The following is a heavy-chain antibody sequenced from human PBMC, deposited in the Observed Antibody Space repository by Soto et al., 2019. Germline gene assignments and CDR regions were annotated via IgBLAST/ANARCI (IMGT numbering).Heavy chain of an antibody. CDR3: ARVVAARRGHNWFDP. J-gene: IGHJ5*02. Sequence: QVQLVQSGAEVKKPGASVKVSCKASGYTFTSYDINWVRQATGQGLEWMGWMNPNSGNTGYAQKFQGSVTMTRNTSISTAYMELRSLRSEDTAVYYCARVVAARRGHNWFDPWGQGTLVTVSS. D-gene: IGHD6-6*01. V-gene: IGHV1-8*01. CDR2: MNPNSGNT. CDR1: GYTFTSYD.